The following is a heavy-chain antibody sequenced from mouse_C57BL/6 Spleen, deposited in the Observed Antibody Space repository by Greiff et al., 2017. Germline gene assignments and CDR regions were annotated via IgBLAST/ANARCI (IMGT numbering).Heavy chain of an antibody. J-gene: IGHJ1*03. V-gene: IGHV1-81*01. Sequence: QVQLQQSGAELARPGASVKLSCKASGYTFTSYGISWVKQRTGQGLEWIGEIYPRSGNTYYNEKFKGKATLTADKSSSTAYMELRSLTSEDSAVYFCARGRYSGPSPHWYFDVWGTGTTVTVSS. CDR1: GYTFTSYG. CDR2: IYPRSGNT. CDR3: ARGRYSGPSPHWYFDV. D-gene: IGHD2-14*01.